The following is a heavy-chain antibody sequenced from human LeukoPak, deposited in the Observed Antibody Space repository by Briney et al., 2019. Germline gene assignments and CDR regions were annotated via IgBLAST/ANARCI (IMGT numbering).Heavy chain of an antibody. CDR2: INPSGGST. J-gene: IGHJ4*02. Sequence: ASVKVSCKASGYTFTSYYMHWVRQAPGQGFEWIGIINPSGGSTSYAQKFQGRVTMTRDTSTSTVYMELSSLRSEDTAVYYCARGGYSGRPVGYWGQGTLVTVSS. CDR1: GYTFTSYY. D-gene: IGHD1-26*01. V-gene: IGHV1-46*01. CDR3: ARGGYSGRPVGY.